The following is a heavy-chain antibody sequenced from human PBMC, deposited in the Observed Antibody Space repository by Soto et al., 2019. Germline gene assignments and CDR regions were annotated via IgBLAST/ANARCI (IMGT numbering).Heavy chain of an antibody. Sequence: QVQLVQSGAEVKKPGASVKVSCKASGYTFTSYDIIWVRQATGQGLEWMGWMNPSTGNTDSAEKFQGRLTMTRNTSISTGYMEPSSLSFEDTAVYYFARGRIIVAGGFNPWGQGTLVTVSS. CDR2: MNPSTGNT. V-gene: IGHV1-8*01. J-gene: IGHJ5*02. CDR3: ARGRIIVAGGFNP. D-gene: IGHD6-19*01. CDR1: GYTFTSYD.